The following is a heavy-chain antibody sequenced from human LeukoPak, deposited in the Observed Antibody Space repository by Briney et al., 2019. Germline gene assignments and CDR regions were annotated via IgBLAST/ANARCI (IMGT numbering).Heavy chain of an antibody. CDR1: GISISTYQ. D-gene: IGHD3-10*01. CDR3: ARVYGDYYGSGSYYNRIDALDI. Sequence: SETLSLTCTVSGISISTYQWTWIRQPAGKGLEWIGRIYSRGSTTYNPSLKSRVTMSVDTSKNQFSLKLSSVTAADTAMYYCARVYGDYYGSGSYYNRIDALDIWGQGTMVTVSS. J-gene: IGHJ3*02. V-gene: IGHV4-4*07. CDR2: IYSRGST.